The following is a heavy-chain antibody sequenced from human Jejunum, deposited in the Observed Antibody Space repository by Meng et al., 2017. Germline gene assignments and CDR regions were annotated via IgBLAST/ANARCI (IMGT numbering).Heavy chain of an antibody. V-gene: IGHV4-61*08. J-gene: IGHJ4*02. D-gene: IGHD1-26*01. CDR1: GGSVSRAGYQ. CDR2: AST. CDR3: ARDHMGSLDY. Sequence: QGQPQDSGPVLVRPSETLSLICTVSGGSVSRAGYQWGWIRQPPGKGLEWIGYASTNYNPSLKSRVTISLDTSRNQFSLSLSSVTAADTAVYYCARDHMGSLDYWGQGILVTVSS.